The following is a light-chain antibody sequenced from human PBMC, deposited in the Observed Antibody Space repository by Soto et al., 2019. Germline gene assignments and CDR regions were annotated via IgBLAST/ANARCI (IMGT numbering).Light chain of an antibody. CDR3: QSYDTGLSDYVV. CDR1: SSNIGTNT. J-gene: IGLJ2*01. V-gene: IGLV1-40*01. CDR2: GNS. Sequence: QSVLTQPPSASGTPGQRVSISCSGGSSNIGTNTVNWYQQLPGTAPKLLIYGNSERPSGVPDRFSGSKSGTSASLAITGLQAEDEADYYCQSYDTGLSDYVVFGGGTKLTVL.